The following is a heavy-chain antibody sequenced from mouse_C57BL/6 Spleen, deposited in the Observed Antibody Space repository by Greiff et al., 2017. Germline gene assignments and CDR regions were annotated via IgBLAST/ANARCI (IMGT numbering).Heavy chain of an antibody. V-gene: IGHV1-39*01. CDR2: INPNYGTT. Sequence: EVQLQESGPELVKPGASVKISCKASGYSFTDYNMNWVKQSHGKSLEWIGVINPNYGTTSYNQKFKGKATLTVDQSSSTAYMQLNSLTSEDSAVYYCARSYSKGWYFDVWGTGTTVTVSS. CDR1: GYSFTDYN. D-gene: IGHD2-5*01. CDR3: ARSYSKGWYFDV. J-gene: IGHJ1*03.